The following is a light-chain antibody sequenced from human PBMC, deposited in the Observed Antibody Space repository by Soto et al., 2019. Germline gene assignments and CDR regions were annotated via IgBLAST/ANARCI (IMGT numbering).Light chain of an antibody. CDR2: AAS. J-gene: IGKJ5*01. CDR1: QGISSL. V-gene: IGKV3-15*01. CDR3: QQYYDWPIT. Sequence: EIGLTQSPGPLSLSRGERATLSCRASQGISSLLAWYQQKPGQAPRLIIYAASTRAAGIPARFSGSWSGTDCTLTISSLQSEDVSMYYCQQYYDWPITLGQGTRLEI.